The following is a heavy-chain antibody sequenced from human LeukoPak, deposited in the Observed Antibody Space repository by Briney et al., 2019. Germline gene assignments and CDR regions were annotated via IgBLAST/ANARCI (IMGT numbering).Heavy chain of an antibody. CDR1: GYPFTSYG. D-gene: IGHD3-22*01. Sequence: ASVKVSCKASGYPFTSYGISWVRQAPGQGLEWMGWISAYNGNTNYAQKLQGRVTMTTDTSTSTAYMELRSLRSDDTAVYYCARYPGNPMIVVAIDYWGQGTLVAVSS. CDR3: ARYPGNPMIVVAIDY. V-gene: IGHV1-18*01. J-gene: IGHJ4*02. CDR2: ISAYNGNT.